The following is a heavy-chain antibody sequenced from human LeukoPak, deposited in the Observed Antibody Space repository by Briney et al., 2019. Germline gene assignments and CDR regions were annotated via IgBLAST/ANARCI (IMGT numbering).Heavy chain of an antibody. CDR1: GFPLSSYS. CDR2: ISASGSAI. V-gene: IGHV3-48*01. J-gene: IGHJ4*02. Sequence: GGSLRLSCTASGFPLSSYSMNWIRQAPGKGLEWISYISASGSAIYYVDSVNGRVTVSRDNARNSLFLQMDSPGAEDTAVYYCVRVKGSYFDYWGPGTLVTVSS. CDR3: VRVKGSYFDY. D-gene: IGHD2-15*01.